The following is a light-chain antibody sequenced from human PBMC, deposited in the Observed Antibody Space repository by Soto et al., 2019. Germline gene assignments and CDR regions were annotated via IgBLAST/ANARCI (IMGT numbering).Light chain of an antibody. J-gene: IGKJ4*01. CDR2: GAS. CDR1: QSVSSN. V-gene: IGKV3D-15*01. CDR3: QRYNNWPLT. Sequence: DIVMTQSPATLSVSPGERVILSCRASQSVSSNLAWYQQKPGQAPRLLMYGASTRATGIPARFSGSGSGTEFTLTISSLQSEDFAVYYCQRYNNWPLTFGGGTKVEIK.